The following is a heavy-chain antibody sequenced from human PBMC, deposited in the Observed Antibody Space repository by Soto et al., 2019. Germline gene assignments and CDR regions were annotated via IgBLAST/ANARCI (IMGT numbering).Heavy chain of an antibody. CDR2: IIPILGTG. V-gene: IGHV1-69*08. Sequence: QVQLVQSGPEVKKSGSSVKVSCKLSGGTFTSETISWVRQAPGQGLEWMGRIIPILGTGNYAQKFQGRITITEDKATNTGYMGLSSLTSEDTAVYFCAREECSSNTVTSPFYYMAVWGNGTTVTVSS. D-gene: IGHD4-17*01. J-gene: IGHJ6*03. CDR3: AREECSSNTVTSPFYYMAV. CDR1: GGTFTSET.